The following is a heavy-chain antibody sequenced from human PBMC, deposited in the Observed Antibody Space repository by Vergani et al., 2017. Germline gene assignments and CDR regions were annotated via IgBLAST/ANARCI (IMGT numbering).Heavy chain of an antibody. V-gene: IGHV3-30*02. Sequence: QVQLVESGGGVFQRGGSLRLSCATSGFTLSNYDMPWIRQGPGKGLEFVAFIQFDGSNQYSADSVKGRFTLSRDCSKNTLYLQMNSLRTDDTATYYCAKHFRGWGIDYWGQGTQVIVSS. D-gene: IGHD3-16*01. CDR1: GFTLSNYD. CDR2: IQFDGSNQ. J-gene: IGHJ4*02. CDR3: AKHFRGWGIDY.